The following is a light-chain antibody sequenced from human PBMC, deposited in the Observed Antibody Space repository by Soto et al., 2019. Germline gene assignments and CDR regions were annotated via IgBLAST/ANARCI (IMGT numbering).Light chain of an antibody. CDR2: WAS. CDR1: QSVLYSSNNKNY. J-gene: IGKJ1*01. CDR3: QQYYSTPRT. Sequence: DIVMTQSPDSLAVSLGERATINCKSSQSVLYSSNNKNYLAWYQQKPGQPPKLLIYWASTRESGVPDRFSGSGSGTDFTLTISSLQAEAVAVYYCQQYYSTPRTFGPGTKVEIK. V-gene: IGKV4-1*01.